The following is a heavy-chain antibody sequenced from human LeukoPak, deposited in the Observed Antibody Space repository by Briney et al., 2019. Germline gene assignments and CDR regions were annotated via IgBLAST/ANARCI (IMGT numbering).Heavy chain of an antibody. J-gene: IGHJ4*02. CDR1: GYTFTSYD. V-gene: IGHV1-8*01. CDR3: ARGVYSSCGVSVNY. Sequence: GASVKVSCKASGYTFTSYDINWVRQATGQGLEWMGWMNPNSGNTGYAQKIQGSVTMTRNTPISTAYMELSSPRSEDTAVYYGARGVYSSCGVSVNYWGQGTLVTVSS. D-gene: IGHD6-6*01. CDR2: MNPNSGNT.